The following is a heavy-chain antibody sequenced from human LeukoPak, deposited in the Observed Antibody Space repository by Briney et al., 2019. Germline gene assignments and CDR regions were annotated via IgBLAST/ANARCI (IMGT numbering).Heavy chain of an antibody. V-gene: IGHV4-4*07. Sequence: SETLSLTCTVSGGSISSYYWSWIRQPAGKGLEWIGRIYTSGSTNYNPSLKSRVTMSVDTSKNQFSLKLSSVTAADTAVYYCARGLLREYSSSWFDPWGQGTLVTVSS. CDR1: GGSISSYY. D-gene: IGHD6-13*01. J-gene: IGHJ5*02. CDR3: ARGLLREYSSSWFDP. CDR2: IYTSGST.